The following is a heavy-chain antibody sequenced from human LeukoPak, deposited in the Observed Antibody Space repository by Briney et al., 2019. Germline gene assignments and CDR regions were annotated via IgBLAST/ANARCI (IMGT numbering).Heavy chain of an antibody. CDR1: GGSISSYY. V-gene: IGHV4-4*07. D-gene: IGHD3-16*01. CDR3: ARERGNSIYDYVWGSSFYYMDV. J-gene: IGHJ6*03. Sequence: PSETLSLTCTVSGGSISSYYWSWIRQPAGKGLEWIGRIYTSGSTNYNPSLKSRVTMSVDTSKNQFSLKLSSVTAADTAVYYCARERGNSIYDYVWGSSFYYMDVWGEGTTVTISS. CDR2: IYTSGST.